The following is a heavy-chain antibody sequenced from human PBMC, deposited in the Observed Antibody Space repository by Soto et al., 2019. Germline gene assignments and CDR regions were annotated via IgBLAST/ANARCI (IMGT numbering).Heavy chain of an antibody. CDR1: GGSISSYH. CDR3: ARQFRDVYNAVEY. J-gene: IGHJ4*02. Sequence: SETLSLTWTVSGGSISSYHWSWIRQSPGKGLEWIGYTSNSAPTIYNPSLKSRVTISADTSKNQFSLRLSSVTAADTAVYFCARQFRDVYNAVEYWGQGALVTVSS. D-gene: IGHD1-1*01. CDR2: TSNSAPT. V-gene: IGHV4-59*08.